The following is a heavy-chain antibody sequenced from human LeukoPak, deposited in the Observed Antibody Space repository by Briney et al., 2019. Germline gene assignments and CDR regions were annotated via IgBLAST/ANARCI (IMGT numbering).Heavy chain of an antibody. Sequence: ASVKVSCKASGYTFTSYDINWVRQATGQGLEWMGWINPNSGGTNYAQKFQGWVTMTRDTSISTAYMELSRLRSDDTAVYYCARGSSSGWYLDYWGQGTLVTVSS. CDR3: ARGSSSGWYLDY. CDR2: INPNSGGT. CDR1: GYTFTSYD. D-gene: IGHD6-19*01. V-gene: IGHV1-2*04. J-gene: IGHJ4*02.